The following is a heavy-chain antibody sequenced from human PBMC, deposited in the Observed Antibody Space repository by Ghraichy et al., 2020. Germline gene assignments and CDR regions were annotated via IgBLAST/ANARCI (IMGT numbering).Heavy chain of an antibody. CDR2: INHSGST. CDR3: ARLYSSSWYNAFDI. CDR1: GGSFSGYY. Sequence: SETLSLTCAVYGGSFSGYYWSWIRQPPGKGLEWIGEINHSGSTNYNPSLKSRVTISVDTSKNQFSLKLSSVTAADTAVYYCARLYSSSWYNAFDIWGQGTMVTVSS. D-gene: IGHD6-13*01. V-gene: IGHV4-34*01. J-gene: IGHJ3*02.